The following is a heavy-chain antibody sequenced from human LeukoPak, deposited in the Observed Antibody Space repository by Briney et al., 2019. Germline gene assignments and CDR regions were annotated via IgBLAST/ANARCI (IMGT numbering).Heavy chain of an antibody. V-gene: IGHV3-23*01. CDR2: ISGSGGST. J-gene: IGHJ4*02. CDR3: AKREGIYDSSGYLGY. Sequence: GGSLRLSCAASGFTFSSYGMSWVRQAPGKGLEWISAISGSGGSTYYADSVKGRFTISRDNSKNTLYLQMNSLRAEDTAVYYCAKREGIYDSSGYLGYWGQGTLVTVSS. D-gene: IGHD3-22*01. CDR1: GFTFSSYG.